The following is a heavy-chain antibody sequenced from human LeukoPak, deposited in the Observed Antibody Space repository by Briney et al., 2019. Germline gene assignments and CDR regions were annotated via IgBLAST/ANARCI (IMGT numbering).Heavy chain of an antibody. CDR3: TRPYYDSSGYYVDY. Sequence: GGSLRLSCAASGFSFSRAWMSWVRQASGKGLEWVGRIRSKANSYATAYAASVKGRFTISRDDSKNTAYLQMNSLKTEDTAVYYCTRPYYDSSGYYVDYWGQGTLVTVSS. CDR1: GFSFSRAW. J-gene: IGHJ4*02. V-gene: IGHV3-73*01. D-gene: IGHD3-22*01. CDR2: IRSKANSYAT.